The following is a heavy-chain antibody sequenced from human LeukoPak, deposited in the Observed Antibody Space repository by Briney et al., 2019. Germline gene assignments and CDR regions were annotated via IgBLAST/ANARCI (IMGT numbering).Heavy chain of an antibody. CDR2: IKRKGDDGTI. CDR1: GFTFSNAW. D-gene: IGHD3/OR15-3a*01. V-gene: IGHV3-15*01. Sequence: GVSLRLSCAASGFTFSNAWMSWVRQAPGRGLEWVGRIKRKGDDGTIDYAAPVKGRLSISRDDSKNTLYLQMNSLKSEDTAVYYCTAGTGRSDFDYWGQGTLVTVSS. CDR3: TAGTGRSDFDY. J-gene: IGHJ4*02.